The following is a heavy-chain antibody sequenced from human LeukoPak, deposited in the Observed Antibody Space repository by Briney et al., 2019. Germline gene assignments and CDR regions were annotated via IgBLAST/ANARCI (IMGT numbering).Heavy chain of an antibody. V-gene: IGHV3-74*01. CDR2: INEDGSTT. CDR1: GFTFSSNW. D-gene: IGHD1-1*01. CDR3: AKDLTLTTIGAGTNFDS. Sequence: GGSLRLSCAASGFTFSSNWMHWVRQAPGKGLVWVSRINEDGSTTNYADSVKGRSTIFRDNAKNTLYLQMNSLRAEDTAAFYCAKDLTLTTIGAGTNFDSWGQGTLVTVSS. J-gene: IGHJ4*02.